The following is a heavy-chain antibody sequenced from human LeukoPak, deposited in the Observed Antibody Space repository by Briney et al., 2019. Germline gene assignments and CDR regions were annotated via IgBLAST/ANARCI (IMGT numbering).Heavy chain of an antibody. CDR3: AREEMATPEGSFDV. D-gene: IGHD5-24*01. V-gene: IGHV3-33*08. Sequence: GGSLRLSCAASGFTFDDYAMHWVRQAPGKGLEWVAFIWYDGSDEYYADSVKGRFTISRDNSKNSLYLQMSSLRAEDTAVYYCAREEMATPEGSFDVWGQGTMVTVSS. J-gene: IGHJ3*01. CDR2: IWYDGSDE. CDR1: GFTFDDYA.